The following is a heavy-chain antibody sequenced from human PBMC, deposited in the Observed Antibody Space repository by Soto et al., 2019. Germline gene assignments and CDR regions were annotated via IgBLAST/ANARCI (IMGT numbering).Heavy chain of an antibody. CDR3: ASGGGVGATTDV. D-gene: IGHD1-26*01. CDR2: LRGDRYYP. J-gene: IGHJ6*02. CDR1: GFTLSDYY. V-gene: IGHV3-11*06. Sequence: QVQLVESGGGLVTPGGSLSLSCSASGFTLSDYYMTWIRQAPGRGMEWVSYLRGDRYYPNTADSVKGRGTISRDNANNSLYLQMNSLRAEDTALYYCASGGGVGATTDVCGQGTTVTVSS.